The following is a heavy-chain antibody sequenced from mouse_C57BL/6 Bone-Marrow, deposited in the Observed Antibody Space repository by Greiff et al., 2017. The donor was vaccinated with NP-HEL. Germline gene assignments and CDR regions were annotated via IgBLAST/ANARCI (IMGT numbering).Heavy chain of an antibody. CDR3: VRQVGAARAWFAY. J-gene: IGHJ3*01. D-gene: IGHD3-1*01. CDR2: IRSKSNNYAT. Sequence: GGGLVQPKGSLKLSCAASGFSFNTYAMNWVRQAPGKGLVWVARIRSKSNNYATYYADSVKARFTISRDDSESMLYLQMNNLKAEDTAMYYCVRQVGAARAWFAYWGQGTLVTVSA. V-gene: IGHV10-1*01. CDR1: GFSFNTYA.